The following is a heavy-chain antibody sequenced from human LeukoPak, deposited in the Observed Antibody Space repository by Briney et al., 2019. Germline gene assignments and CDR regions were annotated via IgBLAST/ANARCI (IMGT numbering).Heavy chain of an antibody. CDR2: LYHSGST. V-gene: IGHV4-38-2*02. CDR1: GYSISSGYY. J-gene: IGHJ5*02. Sequence: SETLSLTCTVSGYSISSGYYWGWIRQPPGKGLEWIGSLYHSGSTYYNPSLKSRVTISVDTSKNQFSLKLSSVTAADTAVYYCARVVAFGGVIAYNWFDPWGQGTLVTVSS. D-gene: IGHD3-16*02. CDR3: ARVVAFGGVIAYNWFDP.